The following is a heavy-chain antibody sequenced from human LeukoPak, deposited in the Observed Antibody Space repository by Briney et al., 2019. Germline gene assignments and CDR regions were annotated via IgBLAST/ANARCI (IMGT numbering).Heavy chain of an antibody. Sequence: PGGSLRLSCTASGFTFSSYWMSWVRQAPGKGLEWVAVISYDGSNKYYADSVKGRFTISRDNSKNTLYLQMNSLRAEDTAVYYCAREWEPSLFDYWGQGTLVTVSS. D-gene: IGHD1-26*01. V-gene: IGHV3-30*03. CDR3: AREWEPSLFDY. CDR2: ISYDGSNK. J-gene: IGHJ4*02. CDR1: GFTFSSYW.